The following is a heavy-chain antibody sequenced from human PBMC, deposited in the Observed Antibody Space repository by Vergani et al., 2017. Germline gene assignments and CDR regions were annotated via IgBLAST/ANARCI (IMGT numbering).Heavy chain of an antibody. CDR3: ARGSTYCSSTSCYYHYYMDV. J-gene: IGHJ6*03. D-gene: IGHD2-2*01. Sequence: QVQLVESGGGVVQPGRSLRLSCAASGFTFRSYTMHWVRQAPGKGLEWVAVISYDGSNKYYADSVKGRFTISRDNSKNTLYLQMNSLRAEDTAVYYCARGSTYCSSTSCYYHYYMDVWGKGTTVTVSS. V-gene: IGHV3-30-3*01. CDR2: ISYDGSNK. CDR1: GFTFRSYT.